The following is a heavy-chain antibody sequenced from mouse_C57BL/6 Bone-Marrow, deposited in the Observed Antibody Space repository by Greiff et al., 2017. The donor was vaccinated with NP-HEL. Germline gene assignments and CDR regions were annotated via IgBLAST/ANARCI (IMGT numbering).Heavy chain of an antibody. CDR1: GYTFTSYW. Sequence: QVQLKQPGAELVKPGASVKMSCKASGYTFTSYWITWVKQRPGRGLEWIGDIYPGSGSTNYNEKFKSKATLTVDTSSSTAYMQLSSLTSEDSAVYYGASSVTTVVAPYYAKDYWGKGTTVTASS. CDR2: IYPGSGST. CDR3: ASSVTTVVAPYYAKDY. J-gene: IGHJ4*01. D-gene: IGHD1-1*01. V-gene: IGHV1-55*01.